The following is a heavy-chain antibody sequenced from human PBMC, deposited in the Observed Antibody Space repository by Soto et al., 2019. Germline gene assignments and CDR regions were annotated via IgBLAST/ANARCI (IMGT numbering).Heavy chain of an antibody. CDR2: INSDGSST. Sequence: GSLRLSCAASGFTFSSYWMHWVRQAPGKGLVWVSRINSDGSSTSYADSVKGRFTISRDNAKNTLYLQMTSPRAEDTAVYYCARDEGQIVFPGYYYYMDVWGKGT. CDR3: ARDEGQIVFPGYYYYMDV. CDR1: GFTFSSYW. V-gene: IGHV3-74*01. J-gene: IGHJ6*03. D-gene: IGHD6-6*01.